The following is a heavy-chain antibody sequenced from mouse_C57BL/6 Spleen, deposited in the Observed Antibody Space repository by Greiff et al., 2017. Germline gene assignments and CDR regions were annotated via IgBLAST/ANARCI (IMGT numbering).Heavy chain of an antibody. J-gene: IGHJ1*03. Sequence: EVQVVESGGGLVKPGGSLKLSCAASGFTFSDYGMHWVRQAPEKGLEWVAYISSGSSTIYYADTVKGRFTISRANAKNPLFLQMTSLRSEDTAMYYCARQTTVVARYCEVWGTGTTVTVAA. V-gene: IGHV5-17*01. D-gene: IGHD1-1*01. CDR3: ARQTTVVARYCEV. CDR1: GFTFSDYG. CDR2: ISSGSSTI.